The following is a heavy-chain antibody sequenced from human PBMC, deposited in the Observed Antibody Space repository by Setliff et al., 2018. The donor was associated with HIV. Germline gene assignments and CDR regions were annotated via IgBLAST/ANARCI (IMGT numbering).Heavy chain of an antibody. J-gene: IGHJ3*02. CDR2: IYHSATT. Sequence: SETLSLTCTVSGSFINSDYWGWIRQPPGKGLEWIGSIYHSATTYYNPSLWGRVTISIDTSKNQFSLKLTSVTAADTAVYYCARAEMATIVAFDIWGQGTMVTVSS. D-gene: IGHD5-12*01. CDR3: ARAEMATIVAFDI. V-gene: IGHV4-38-2*02. CDR1: GSFINSDY.